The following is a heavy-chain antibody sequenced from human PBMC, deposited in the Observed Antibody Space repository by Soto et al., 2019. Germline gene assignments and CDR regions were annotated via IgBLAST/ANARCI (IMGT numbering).Heavy chain of an antibody. CDR3: ARSHITMVRGVPNWFDP. V-gene: IGHV1-46*03. CDR2: INPSGGST. CDR1: GYTFTSYY. Sequence: ASVKVSCKASGYTFTSYYMHWVRQAPGQGLEWMGIINPSGGSTSYAQKFQGRVTMTRDTSTSTVYMELSSLRSEDTAVYYCARSHITMVRGVPNWFDPWGQGTLVTVSS. J-gene: IGHJ5*02. D-gene: IGHD3-10*01.